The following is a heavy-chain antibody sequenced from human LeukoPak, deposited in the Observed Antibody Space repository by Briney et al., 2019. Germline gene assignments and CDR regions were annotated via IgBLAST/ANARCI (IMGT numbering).Heavy chain of an antibody. D-gene: IGHD4-17*01. CDR2: ISGSGGST. J-gene: IGHJ4*02. CDR3: AKWRRVAAVTTGDIDY. V-gene: IGHV3-23*01. CDR1: GFTFSSYA. Sequence: GGSLRLSCAASGFTFSSYAMSWVRQAPGKGLEWVSAISGSGGSTYYADSVKGRFTISRDNSKNTLYLQMNSLRAEDTAVYYCAKWRRVAAVTTGDIDYWGQGTLVTVSS.